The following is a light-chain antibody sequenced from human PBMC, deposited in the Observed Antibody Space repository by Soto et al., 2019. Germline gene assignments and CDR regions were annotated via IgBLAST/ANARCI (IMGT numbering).Light chain of an antibody. CDR3: QSYDSSLSGWV. Sequence: QSVLTQPPSVSGAPGQRVTISCTGSNSNIGAGYDVHWYQQLPGTAPKLLISGNSNRPSGVPDRFSGSKSGASASLAITGRQAEDEADYYCQSYDSSLSGWVFGGGTKLTVL. V-gene: IGLV1-40*01. J-gene: IGLJ3*02. CDR1: NSNIGAGYD. CDR2: GNS.